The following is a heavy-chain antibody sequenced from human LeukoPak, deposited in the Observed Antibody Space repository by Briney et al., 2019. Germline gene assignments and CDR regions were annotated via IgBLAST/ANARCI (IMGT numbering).Heavy chain of an antibody. J-gene: IGHJ4*02. CDR3: ASLDYDFWTGFDY. CDR1: GGSISSYY. Sequence: PSETLSLTCTVSGGSISSYYWSWIRQPPGKGLEWIGYIYYSGSTYYNPSLKSRFTISVDTSKNQFSLKLSSVTAADTAVYYCASLDYDFWTGFDYWGQRTLVTVSS. CDR2: IYYSGST. D-gene: IGHD3-3*01. V-gene: IGHV4-59*06.